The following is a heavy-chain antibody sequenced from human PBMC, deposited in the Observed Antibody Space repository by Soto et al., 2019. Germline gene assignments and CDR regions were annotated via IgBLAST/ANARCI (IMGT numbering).Heavy chain of an antibody. CDR3: ARSMVRDYYYYGMDV. Sequence: PGEALKISCKGSGYSFTNYWIGWVRQMPGRGLEWMGIIYPGDSDTRYSPSFQGQVTISADKSISTAYLQWSSLKASDTAMYYCARSMVRDYYYYGMDVWGQGTTVTVSS. CDR2: IYPGDSDT. D-gene: IGHD3-10*01. CDR1: GYSFTNYW. J-gene: IGHJ6*02. V-gene: IGHV5-51*01.